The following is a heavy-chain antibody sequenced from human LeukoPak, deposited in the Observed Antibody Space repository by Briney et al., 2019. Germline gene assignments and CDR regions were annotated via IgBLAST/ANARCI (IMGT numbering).Heavy chain of an antibody. CDR3: ARDLRTVAGTERENRFDP. J-gene: IGHJ5*02. CDR2: FDPEDGET. CDR1: GYTLTELS. D-gene: IGHD6-19*01. V-gene: IGHV1-24*01. Sequence: ASVKVSCKVSGYTLTELSMHWVRQAPGKGLEWMGGFDPEDGETIYAQKFQGRVTMTRDTSISTAYMELSRLRSDDTAVYYCARDLRTVAGTERENRFDPWGQGTLVTVSS.